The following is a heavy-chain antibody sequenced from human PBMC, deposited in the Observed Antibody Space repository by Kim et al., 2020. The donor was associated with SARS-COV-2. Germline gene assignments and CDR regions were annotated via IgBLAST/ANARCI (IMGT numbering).Heavy chain of an antibody. CDR2: IKSKTDGGTT. J-gene: IGHJ4*02. V-gene: IGHV3-15*01. D-gene: IGHD3-22*01. Sequence: GGSLRLSCAASGFTFSNAWMSWVRQAPGKGLEWVGRIKSKTDGGTTDYAAPVKGRFTISRDDSKNTLYLQMNSLKTEDTAVYYCTTALYDSSGYRNDYWGQGTLVTVSS. CDR1: GFTFSNAW. CDR3: TTALYDSSGYRNDY.